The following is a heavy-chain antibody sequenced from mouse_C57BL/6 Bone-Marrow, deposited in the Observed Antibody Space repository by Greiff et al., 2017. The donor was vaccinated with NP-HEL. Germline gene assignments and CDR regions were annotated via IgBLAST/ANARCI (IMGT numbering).Heavy chain of an antibody. CDR3: ARKGDGYYVDY. CDR1: GYTFTSYW. CDR2: IDPSDSYT. D-gene: IGHD2-3*01. Sequence: QVQLKQPGAELVMPGASVKLSCKASGYTFTSYWMHWVKQRPGQGLEWIGEIDPSDSYTNYNQKFKGKSTLTVDKSSSTAYMQLSSLTSEDSAVYYCARKGDGYYVDYWGQGTTLTVSS. J-gene: IGHJ2*01. V-gene: IGHV1-69*01.